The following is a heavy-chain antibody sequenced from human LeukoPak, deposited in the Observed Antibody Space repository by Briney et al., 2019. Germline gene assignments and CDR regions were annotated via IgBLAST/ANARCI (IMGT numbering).Heavy chain of an antibody. CDR3: ARGWLLFWSDP. Sequence: ASVNVSFQACGYTFTSYGSSWVRPAPGQGLEGMGWISAYNGNTNYAQKLQGRVTMTTDTSTSTAYMELRSLRSDDTAVYYCARGWLLFWSDPWGQGTLVTVSS. D-gene: IGHD2-15*01. J-gene: IGHJ5*02. CDR2: ISAYNGNT. CDR1: GYTFTSYG. V-gene: IGHV1-18*01.